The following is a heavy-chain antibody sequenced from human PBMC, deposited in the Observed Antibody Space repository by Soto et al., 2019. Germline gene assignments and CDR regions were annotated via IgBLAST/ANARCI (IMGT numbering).Heavy chain of an antibody. CDR3: ARDTRSSGWYS. CDR2: IGAYNGYT. Sequence: GASVKVSCKASGYTFTNYGISWVRQAPGQGLEWMGWIGAYNGYTSYAQKFQGRVTITADESTSTAYMELSSLRSEDTAVYYCARDTRSSGWYSWGQGTLVTVSS. CDR1: GYTFTNYG. V-gene: IGHV1-18*01. J-gene: IGHJ4*02. D-gene: IGHD6-19*01.